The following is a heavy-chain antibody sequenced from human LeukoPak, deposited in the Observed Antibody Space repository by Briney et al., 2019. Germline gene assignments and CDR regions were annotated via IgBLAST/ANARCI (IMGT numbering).Heavy chain of an antibody. V-gene: IGHV3-30-3*01. J-gene: IGHJ4*02. CDR1: GFTFSSYA. CDR2: ISYDGSNK. CDR3: ARSPSSGWTLYYFDY. D-gene: IGHD6-19*01. Sequence: PGGSLRLSCAASGFTFSSYAMHWVRQAPGKGLEWVAVISYDGSNKYYADSVKGRFTISRDNSKNTLYLQMNSLRAEDTAEYYRARSPSSGWTLYYFDYWGQGTLVTVSS.